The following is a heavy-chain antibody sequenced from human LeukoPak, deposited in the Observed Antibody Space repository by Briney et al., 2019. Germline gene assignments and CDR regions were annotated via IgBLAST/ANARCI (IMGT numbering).Heavy chain of an antibody. J-gene: IGHJ6*03. Sequence: GASVEVSCKASGYTFTSYDINWVRQAPGQGLEWMGWISSFNGKTNYAQKLQGRVTLTTDTSTSTAYMELRSLRSDDTAVYYCAREGTPIWYYYMDVWGKGTTVTVSS. CDR1: GYTFTSYD. CDR3: AREGTPIWYYYMDV. V-gene: IGHV1-18*01. D-gene: IGHD3-10*01. CDR2: ISSFNGKT.